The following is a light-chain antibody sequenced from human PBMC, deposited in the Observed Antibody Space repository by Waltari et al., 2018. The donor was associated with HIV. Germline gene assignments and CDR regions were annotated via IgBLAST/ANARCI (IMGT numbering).Light chain of an antibody. CDR1: QSVSSN. CDR3: QQYSNRPPRT. CDR2: GAS. V-gene: IGKV3-15*01. J-gene: IGKJ1*01. Sequence: EIVMTQSPATLSVSPGERATLSCRASQSVSSNVAWYQQKPGQAPRLLIYGASTRATGVPARFSGSGSGTEFTLTISSLQSEDFAVYYCQQYSNRPPRTFGQGTK.